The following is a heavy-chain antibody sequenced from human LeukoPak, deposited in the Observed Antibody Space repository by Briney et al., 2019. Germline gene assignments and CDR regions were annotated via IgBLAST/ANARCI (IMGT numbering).Heavy chain of an antibody. D-gene: IGHD3-3*01. CDR3: AKEGATIFGVGYAGNWFGP. Sequence: GGSLRLSCAASGFTFSSYGMHWVRQAPGKGLEWVAFMRYDGSNKYYADSVKGRFTISRDNSKNTLYLQMNSLRAEDTAVYYCAKEGATIFGVGYAGNWFGPWGQGTLVTVSS. CDR1: GFTFSSYG. V-gene: IGHV3-30*02. J-gene: IGHJ5*02. CDR2: MRYDGSNK.